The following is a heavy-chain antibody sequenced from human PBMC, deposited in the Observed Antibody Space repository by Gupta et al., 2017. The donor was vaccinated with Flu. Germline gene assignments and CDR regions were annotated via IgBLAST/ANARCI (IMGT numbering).Heavy chain of an antibody. CDR3: VKDRTAAAAGYFYYMDV. D-gene: IGHD6-13*01. CDR1: FDDFA. CDR2: LSWNGAKT. Sequence: FDDFAMHWVRQAPGKGLEWVSGLSWNGAKTDYADSVKGRFIVSRDNARKSLYLQMDSLRPEDTALYFCVKDRTAAAAGYFYYMDVWGKGT. J-gene: IGHJ6*03. V-gene: IGHV3-9*01.